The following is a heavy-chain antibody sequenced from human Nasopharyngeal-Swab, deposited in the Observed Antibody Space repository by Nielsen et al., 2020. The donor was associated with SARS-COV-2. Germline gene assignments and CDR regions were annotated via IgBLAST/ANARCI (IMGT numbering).Heavy chain of an antibody. CDR2: IIPNRGAT. D-gene: IGHD2-15*01. CDR3: AKDLLRYCSGGSCNSDYYGMDV. CDR1: GYTFTGYY. J-gene: IGHJ6*02. Sequence: ASVKVSCKASGYTFTGYYIHWVRQATGQGFEWMGWIIPNRGATDYAQKFQGRVTMTRDTSISTAYMELSSLRPDDAAIYYCAKDLLRYCSGGSCNSDYYGMDVWGQGTTVTVSS. V-gene: IGHV1-2*02.